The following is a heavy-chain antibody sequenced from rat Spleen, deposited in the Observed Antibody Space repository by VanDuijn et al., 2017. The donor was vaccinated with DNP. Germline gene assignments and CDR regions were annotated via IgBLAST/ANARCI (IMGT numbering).Heavy chain of an antibody. CDR2: IWGHGNT. CDR3: TRDTGFDYVMDA. CDR1: GFSLTNYG. V-gene: IGHV2S75*01. Sequence: QVQLRESGPVLVQASETLSLTCTVSGFSLTNYGVIWVRQSPGKGLEWLGIIWGHGNTDYNSALKSRLSINRDTSKNQVFLKMNSLQTDDTGTYYCTRDTGFDYVMDAWGQGASVTVSS. D-gene: IGHD1-1*01. J-gene: IGHJ4*01.